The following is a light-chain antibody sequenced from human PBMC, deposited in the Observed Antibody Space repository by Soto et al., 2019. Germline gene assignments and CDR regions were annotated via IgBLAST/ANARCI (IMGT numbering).Light chain of an antibody. CDR3: QQYNNWPPRYT. Sequence: EIVMTQSPDTLSVSPGERATLSCRAGQSVSSNLAWYQQKPGQAPRLLMYGASTRATGVPVRFSGSGSGTEFTLTISGLQSEDSAVYYCQQYNNWPPRYTFGQGTKLEI. V-gene: IGKV3-15*01. CDR1: QSVSSN. J-gene: IGKJ2*01. CDR2: GAS.